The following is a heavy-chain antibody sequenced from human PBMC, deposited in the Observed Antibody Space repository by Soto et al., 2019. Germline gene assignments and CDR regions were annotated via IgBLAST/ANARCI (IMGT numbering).Heavy chain of an antibody. D-gene: IGHD2-8*01. J-gene: IGHJ6*03. CDR3: ARGYADPSKYYYYMDV. Sequence: QVQLVQSGAEVKKPGASMKVSCKASGYTFTSYDINWVRQATGHGLEWMGWMNPNNVNTGYAQKFQGRVTMTKNTSISTAYKELSNLRSEDTAVYYCARGYADPSKYYYYMDVWGKGTTVTVSS. CDR1: GYTFTSYD. V-gene: IGHV1-8*01. CDR2: MNPNNVNT.